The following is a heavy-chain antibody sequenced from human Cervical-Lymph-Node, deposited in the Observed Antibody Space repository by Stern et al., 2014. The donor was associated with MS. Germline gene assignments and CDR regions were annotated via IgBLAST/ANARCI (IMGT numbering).Heavy chain of an antibody. J-gene: IGHJ6*02. V-gene: IGHV3-30*03. Sequence: VQLVQSGGGVVQPGRSLRLSCAASGFSISSLGMHWVRQAPGQGLEWVAVISFVGSNKKYGDAVKGRFSISSDNSNNTMYLQMNSLRPEDTAVYYCMGVGDAMDVWGQGTTVIVS. CDR2: ISFVGSNK. CDR1: GFSISSLG. CDR3: MGVGDAMDV.